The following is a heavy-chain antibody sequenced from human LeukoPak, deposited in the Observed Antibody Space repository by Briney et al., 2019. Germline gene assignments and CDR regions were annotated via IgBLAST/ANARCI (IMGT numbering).Heavy chain of an antibody. CDR1: GYTFTGYY. CDR3: ARDYYDSSGYYRYYYYYMDV. J-gene: IGHJ6*03. V-gene: IGHV1-69*06. CDR2: IIPIFGTA. Sequence: ASVKVSCKASGYTFTGYYMHWVRQAPGQGLEWMGGIIPIFGTANYAQKFQGRVTITADKSTSTAYMELSSLRSEDTAVYYCARDYYDSSGYYRYYYYYMDVWGKGTTVTVSS. D-gene: IGHD3-22*01.